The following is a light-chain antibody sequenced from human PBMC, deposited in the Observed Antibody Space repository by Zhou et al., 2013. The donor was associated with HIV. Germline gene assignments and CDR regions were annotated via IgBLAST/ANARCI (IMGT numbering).Light chain of an antibody. CDR1: QRISSSY. CDR3: QQYGSSPRT. Sequence: ETVLTQSPGTMSLSPGERATLSCRASQRISSSYLAWYQQKPGQAPRLLINGASSRATGIPERFSGSGSGTDFTLTISRLEPEDFAVYYCQQYGSSPRTFGQGTKVEIK. CDR2: GAS. J-gene: IGKJ1*01. V-gene: IGKV3-20*01.